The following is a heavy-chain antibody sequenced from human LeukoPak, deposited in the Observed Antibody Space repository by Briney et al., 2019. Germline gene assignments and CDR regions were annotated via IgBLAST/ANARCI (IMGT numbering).Heavy chain of an antibody. CDR2: IYYSGST. J-gene: IGHJ4*02. Sequence: PSETLSLTCTVSGGSISSSSYYWGWIRQPPGKGLEWIGSIYYSGSTYYNPSLKSRVTISVDTSKNQFSLKLSSVTAADTAVYYCARRRNYDFWSGYYGELSFDYWGQGTLVTVSS. D-gene: IGHD3-3*01. CDR1: GGSISSSSYY. CDR3: ARRRNYDFWSGYYGELSFDY. V-gene: IGHV4-39*01.